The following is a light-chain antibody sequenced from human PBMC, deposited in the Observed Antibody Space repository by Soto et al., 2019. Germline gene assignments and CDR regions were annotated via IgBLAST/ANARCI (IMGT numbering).Light chain of an antibody. CDR1: QSVISPF. CDR2: AAS. J-gene: IGKJ1*01. Sequence: EIVLTQSPGTLSLSPGERATLSCRASQSVISPFLAWYQQKPGQAPRLLIYAASSRAAGIPGRFSGSGSGTEFTLTISRLEPEDFAVYYCHQYGNSPGPFGQGTKVEIK. CDR3: HQYGNSPGP. V-gene: IGKV3-20*01.